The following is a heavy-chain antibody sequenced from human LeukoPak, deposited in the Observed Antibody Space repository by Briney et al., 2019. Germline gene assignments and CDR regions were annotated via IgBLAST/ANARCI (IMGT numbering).Heavy chain of an antibody. CDR2: ISGSGGST. CDR3: AKDLRYFDY. J-gene: IGHJ4*02. Sequence: GGSLRLSCAASGFTFSSYWMSWVRQAPGKGLEWVSAISGSGGSTYYADSVKGRLTISRDTSKNTLYLQMNSLRAEDTAVYYCAKDLRYFDYWGQGTLVTVSS. CDR1: GFTFSSYW. V-gene: IGHV3-23*01.